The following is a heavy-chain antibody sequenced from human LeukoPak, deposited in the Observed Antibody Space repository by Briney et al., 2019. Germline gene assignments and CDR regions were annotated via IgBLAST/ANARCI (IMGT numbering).Heavy chain of an antibody. V-gene: IGHV1-8*01. CDR1: GYTFTSYD. Sequence: ASVKVSCKAPGYTFTSYDINWVRQATGQGLEWMGWMNPNSGNTGYAQKFQGRVTMTRNTSISAAYMELSSLRSEDTAVYYCARGDHVRIYAESAFDIWGQGTMVSVSS. CDR3: ARGDHVRIYAESAFDI. CDR2: MNPNSGNT. J-gene: IGHJ3*02. D-gene: IGHD5/OR15-5a*01.